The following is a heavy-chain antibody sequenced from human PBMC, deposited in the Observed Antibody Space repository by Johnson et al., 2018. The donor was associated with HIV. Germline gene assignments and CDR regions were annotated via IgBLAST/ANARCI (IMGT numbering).Heavy chain of an antibody. J-gene: IGHJ3*02. CDR1: GFTFSSYW. Sequence: VQLVESGGGLVQPGGSLRLSCAASGFTFSSYWMSWVRQAPGKGLEWVANIKQDGSEKYYVDSVKGRFTISRDNARNSMYLQMNSLRVEDTDLYYCARVSCSSTSCLGDGAFDIWGQGTMVTVSS. CDR2: IKQDGSEK. D-gene: IGHD2-2*01. CDR3: ARVSCSSTSCLGDGAFDI. V-gene: IGHV3-7*03.